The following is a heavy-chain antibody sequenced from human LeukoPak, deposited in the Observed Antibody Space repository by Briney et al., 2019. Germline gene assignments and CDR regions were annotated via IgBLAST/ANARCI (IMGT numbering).Heavy chain of an antibody. CDR2: ISAYNGNT. D-gene: IGHD3-10*01. J-gene: IGHJ4*02. CDR1: GYTLTELS. CDR3: AREGGSGRPLDY. Sequence: GASVKVSCKVSGYTLTELSMHWVRQAPGQGLEWMGWISAYNGNTNYAQKLQGRVTMTTDTSTSTAYMELRSLRSDDTAVYYCAREGGSGRPLDYWGQGTLVTVSS. V-gene: IGHV1-18*01.